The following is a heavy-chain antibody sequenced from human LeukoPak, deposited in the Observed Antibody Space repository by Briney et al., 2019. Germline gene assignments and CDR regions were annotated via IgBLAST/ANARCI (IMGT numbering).Heavy chain of an antibody. V-gene: IGHV1-3*02. CDR2: SDAGNGYT. D-gene: IGHD2-15*01. J-gene: IGHJ4*02. CDR3: ARGQGYLIDH. Sequence: ASVKGSCKASGYTFSSYAMHWVRQAPGQRLEWMGWSDAGNGYTKYSQEFQGRVTITRDTSASTAYMELSSLRSEDMAVYYCARGQGYLIDHWGQGTLVTVSS. CDR1: GYTFSSYA.